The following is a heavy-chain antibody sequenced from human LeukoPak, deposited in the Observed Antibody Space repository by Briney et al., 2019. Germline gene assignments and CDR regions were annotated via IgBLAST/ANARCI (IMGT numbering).Heavy chain of an antibody. Sequence: GASVKVSCKASGYTFTSYDINWVRQATGQGLEWMGWMNPNSGNTGYAQKFQGRVTMTRNTSISTAYMELSSLRSEDTAVYYCARGRYSSSWTNYYYYGMDVWGQGTTVTVSS. J-gene: IGHJ6*02. CDR2: MNPNSGNT. CDR3: ARGRYSSSWTNYYYYGMDV. D-gene: IGHD6-13*01. V-gene: IGHV1-8*01. CDR1: GYTFTSYD.